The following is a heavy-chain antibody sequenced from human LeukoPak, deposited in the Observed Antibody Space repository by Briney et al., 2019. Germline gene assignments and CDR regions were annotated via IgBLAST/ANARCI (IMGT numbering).Heavy chain of an antibody. Sequence: PSETLSLTCTVSGGSMSSSNYYWSWIRQHPGKGLEWIGYIYYSGSTYYNPSLKSRVTISVDTSKNQFSLKLSSVTAADTAVYYCARVDKWFGELLPFDYWGQGTLVTVSS. CDR3: ARVDKWFGELLPFDY. V-gene: IGHV4-31*03. D-gene: IGHD3-10*01. J-gene: IGHJ4*02. CDR1: GGSMSSSNYY. CDR2: IYYSGST.